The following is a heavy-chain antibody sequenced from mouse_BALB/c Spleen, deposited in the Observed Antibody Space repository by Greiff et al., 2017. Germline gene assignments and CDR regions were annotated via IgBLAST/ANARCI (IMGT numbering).Heavy chain of an antibody. CDR3: TRLDYDYDAYAMDY. D-gene: IGHD2-4*01. V-gene: IGHV1-5*01. Sequence: EVQLQQSGTVLARPGASVKMSCKASGYTFTSYWMHWVKQRPGQGLEWIGAIYPGNSDTSYNQKFKGKAKLTAVTSTSTAYMELSSLTNEDSAVYYCTRLDYDYDAYAMDYWGQGTSVTVSS. CDR2: IYPGNSDT. CDR1: GYTFTSYW. J-gene: IGHJ4*01.